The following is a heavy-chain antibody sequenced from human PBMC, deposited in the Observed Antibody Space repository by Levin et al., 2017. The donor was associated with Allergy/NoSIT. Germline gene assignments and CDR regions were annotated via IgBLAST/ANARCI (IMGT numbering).Heavy chain of an antibody. CDR3: ARPGHWGWYFDL. CDR1: GFTFSSFW. CDR2: IKQDGSGK. V-gene: IGHV3-7*01. D-gene: IGHD7-27*01. J-gene: IGHJ2*01. Sequence: LSLPCAASGFTFSSFWMSWVRQAPGKGLEWVANIKQDGSGKYYVDSVKGRFTISRDNAKNSLYLQMNSLRAEDTAVYYCARPGHWGWYFDLWGRGTLVTVSS.